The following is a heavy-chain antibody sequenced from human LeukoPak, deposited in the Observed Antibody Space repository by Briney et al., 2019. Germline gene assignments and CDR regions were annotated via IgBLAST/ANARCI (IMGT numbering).Heavy chain of an antibody. CDR2: IYTSGST. V-gene: IGHV4-61*02. Sequence: SETLSLTCTVSGGSISSGSYYWSWIRQPAGKGLEWIGRIYTSGSTNYNPSLKSRVTISVDTSKNQFSLKLSSVTAADTAVYYCARSYYYDSSGYYYGSDYWGQGALVTVFS. J-gene: IGHJ4*02. CDR3: ARSYYYDSSGYYYGSDY. CDR1: GGSISSGSYY. D-gene: IGHD3-22*01.